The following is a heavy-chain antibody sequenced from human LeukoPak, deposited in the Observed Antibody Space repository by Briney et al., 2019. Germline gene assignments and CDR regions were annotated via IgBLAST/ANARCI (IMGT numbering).Heavy chain of an antibody. V-gene: IGHV1-8*01. Sequence: ASVKVSCKASGYTFTSYDINWVRQATGQGLEWMGWMNPNSGNTGYAQKFQGRVTMTRNTSISTAYMELSSLRSEDTAVYYCARGGRYSSSRGYYYYYYMDVWGKGTTVSVSS. CDR3: ARGGRYSSSRGYYYYYYMDV. J-gene: IGHJ6*03. CDR1: GYTFTSYD. D-gene: IGHD6-6*01. CDR2: MNPNSGNT.